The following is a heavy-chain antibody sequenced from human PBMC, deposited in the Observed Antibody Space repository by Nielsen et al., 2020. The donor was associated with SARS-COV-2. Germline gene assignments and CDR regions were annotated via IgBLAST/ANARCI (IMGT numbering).Heavy chain of an antibody. Sequence: WVRQAPGQGLEWMERINPNSGGTNYAQKFQGRVTMTRDTSISTAYMELSRLRSDDTAVYYCARTPYGSGSYYVDYWGQGTLVTVSS. CDR2: INPNSGGT. D-gene: IGHD3-10*01. V-gene: IGHV1-2*06. CDR3: ARTPYGSGSYYVDY. J-gene: IGHJ4*02.